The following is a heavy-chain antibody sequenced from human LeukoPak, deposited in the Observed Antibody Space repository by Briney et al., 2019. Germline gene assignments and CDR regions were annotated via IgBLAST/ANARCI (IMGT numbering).Heavy chain of an antibody. J-gene: IGHJ4*02. V-gene: IGHV4-39*01. CDR3: VRQDIQNPAYDV. D-gene: IGHD3-16*01. CDR1: VDPMSNSSHY. CDR2: VYYSGST. Sequence: SETLSLTFLITVDPMSNSSHYSGWIRQPPGKGLEWIGNVYYSGSTYYNPSLKSRVTISVDTSKNQFFLKLSSVTAADTAVYRCVRQDIQNPAYDVWGQGTLVTVSS.